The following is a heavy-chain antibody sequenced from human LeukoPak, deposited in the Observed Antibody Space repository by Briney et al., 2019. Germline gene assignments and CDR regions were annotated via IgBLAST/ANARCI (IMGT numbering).Heavy chain of an antibody. J-gene: IGHJ4*02. V-gene: IGHV1-24*01. Sequence: ASVKVSCKVSGYTLTELSMHWVRQAPGKGLEWMGGFDPEDGETIYAQKFQGRVTMTEDTSTDTAYMELSSLRSEDTAVYYCAKVPQWSSFRFFDYWGQGTLVTVSS. CDR2: FDPEDGET. CDR1: GYTLTELS. D-gene: IGHD6-13*01. CDR3: AKVPQWSSFRFFDY.